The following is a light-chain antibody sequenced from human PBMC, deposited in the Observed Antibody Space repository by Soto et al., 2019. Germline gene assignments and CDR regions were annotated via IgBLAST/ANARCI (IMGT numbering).Light chain of an antibody. J-gene: IGKJ1*01. Sequence: EIVLTQSPGTLSLSPGERATLSCRASQSVSSSYLAWYQQKPGQAPRLLIYGASTRATGIPARFSGSGSGTEFTLTISSLQSEDFAVYYCQHYNNWPRTWTFGQGTKVDIK. V-gene: IGKV3-15*01. CDR2: GAS. CDR3: QHYNNWPRTWT. CDR1: QSVSSSY.